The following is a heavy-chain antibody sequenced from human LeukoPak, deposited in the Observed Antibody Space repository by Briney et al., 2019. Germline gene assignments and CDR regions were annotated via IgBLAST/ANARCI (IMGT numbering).Heavy chain of an antibody. D-gene: IGHD1-26*01. J-gene: IGHJ3*02. V-gene: IGHV3-23*01. Sequence: TGGSLRLSCAASGFTFSSYAMSWVRQAPGKGLEWVSAISGSGGATYYADSVKGRFTISRDNTKNTLYLQMNSLRAEDTATYYCAKDQSGTYYGDTFDIWGQGTMVTVSS. CDR2: ISGSGGAT. CDR1: GFTFSSYA. CDR3: AKDQSGTYYGDTFDI.